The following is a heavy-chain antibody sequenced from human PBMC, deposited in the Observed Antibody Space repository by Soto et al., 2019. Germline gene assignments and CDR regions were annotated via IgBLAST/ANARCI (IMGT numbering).Heavy chain of an antibody. D-gene: IGHD2-21*02. CDR2: ISHDETKM. CDR3: AKHGDDSNGMDV. J-gene: IGHJ6*02. CDR1: GFTFSRYG. V-gene: IGHV3-30*18. Sequence: QVQLVESGGGVVQPGRSLRLSCAASGFTFSRYGMHWVRQAPGKGLEWLTLISHDETKMYSADSVKSRFIISRDNSKNTLSLQMNTLRVEDTAVYYCAKHGDDSNGMDVWCQGTTVSVS.